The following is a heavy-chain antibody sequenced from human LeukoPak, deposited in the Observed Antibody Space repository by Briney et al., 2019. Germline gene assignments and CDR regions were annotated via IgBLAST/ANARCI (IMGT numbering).Heavy chain of an antibody. J-gene: IGHJ6*03. V-gene: IGHV4-59*01. CDR1: GGSISSYY. CDR3: ARYSNYGDYYYYYMDV. Sequence: SETLSLTCGVSGGSISSYYWSWIRQPPRKGLEWIGYIYYSGSTNYNPSLKSRVTISVDTSKNQFSLKLSSVTAADTAVYYCARYSNYGDYYYYYMDVWGKGTTVTVSS. D-gene: IGHD4-11*01. CDR2: IYYSGST.